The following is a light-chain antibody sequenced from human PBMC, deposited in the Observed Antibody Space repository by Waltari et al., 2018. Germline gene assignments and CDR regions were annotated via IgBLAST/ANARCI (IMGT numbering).Light chain of an antibody. CDR2: DTS. J-gene: IGKJ5*01. Sequence: DIQVTQSPSSLSASVGDRVTIPCQASQDISNYLNWSQQKPGKAPKLLIYDTSHLQTGVPSRFSGTGGGTDFTFTISSLQPEDIATYYCQQYENFPVTFGQGTRLEIK. CDR1: QDISNY. CDR3: QQYENFPVT. V-gene: IGKV1-33*01.